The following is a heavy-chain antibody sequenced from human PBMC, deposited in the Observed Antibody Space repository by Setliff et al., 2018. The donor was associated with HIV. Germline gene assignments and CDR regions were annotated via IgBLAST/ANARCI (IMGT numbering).Heavy chain of an antibody. CDR1: SSTLRDHY. Sequence: GGSLRLSCTASSSTLRDHYITWIRQAPGKGLEWVSYINVDGSATFYADSVKGRFTISRDNTKNSVDLQMNSLRADDTAVYYCVLGGLSSGWGVNWGQGTLVTVSS. J-gene: IGHJ4*02. CDR3: VLGGLSSGWGVN. V-gene: IGHV3-11*01. CDR2: INVDGSAT. D-gene: IGHD6-19*01.